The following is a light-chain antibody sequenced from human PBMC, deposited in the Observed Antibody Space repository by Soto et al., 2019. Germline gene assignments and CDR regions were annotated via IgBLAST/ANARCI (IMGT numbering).Light chain of an antibody. V-gene: IGKV3-11*01. J-gene: IGKJ1*01. Sequence: EIVMTQSPATLSLSPGERATLSCRASQTIDNTLAWYQRKPGQAPRLLIYDTSNRATGIPARFSGSGSGTDFTLTISSLETEDFAVYDCQQRSDWPPTFGQGTKVDIK. CDR3: QQRSDWPPT. CDR2: DTS. CDR1: QTIDNT.